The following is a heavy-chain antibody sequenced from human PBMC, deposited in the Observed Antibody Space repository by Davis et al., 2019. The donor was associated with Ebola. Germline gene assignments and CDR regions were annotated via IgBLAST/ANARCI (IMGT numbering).Heavy chain of an antibody. CDR2: ISSNGGST. CDR3: AKDTSNIWFDM. V-gene: IGHV3-64*01. D-gene: IGHD2-2*01. J-gene: IGHJ3*02. CDR1: GFTFSSYA. Sequence: GESLKISCVASGFTFSSYAMHWVRQAPGKGLEYVSAISSNGGSTYYANSVKGRFIISRDNSKNTLYLQMNGLRVEDTAIYYCAKDTSNIWFDMWGQGTNVTVSS.